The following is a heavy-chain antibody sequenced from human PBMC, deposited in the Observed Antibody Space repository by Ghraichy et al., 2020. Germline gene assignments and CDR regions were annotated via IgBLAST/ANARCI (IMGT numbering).Heavy chain of an antibody. CDR1: GFTFSSYG. Sequence: GGSLRLSCAASGFTFSSYGMHWVRQAPGKGLEWVAVISYDGSNKYYADSVKGRFTISRDNSKNTLYLQMNSLRAEDTAVYYCAKVIISRSSWYSAFDIWGQGTMVTVSS. CDR2: ISYDGSNK. V-gene: IGHV3-30*18. D-gene: IGHD6-13*01. CDR3: AKVIISRSSWYSAFDI. J-gene: IGHJ3*02.